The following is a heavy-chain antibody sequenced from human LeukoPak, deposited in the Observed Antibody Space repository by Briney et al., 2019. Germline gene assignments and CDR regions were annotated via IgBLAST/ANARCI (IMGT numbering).Heavy chain of an antibody. CDR3: ARDDYDILTGYYSIDY. CDR2: INHSGST. CDR1: GGSFSGYY. V-gene: IGHV4-34*01. J-gene: IGHJ4*02. D-gene: IGHD3-9*01. Sequence: SETLSLTCAVYGGSFSGYYWSWIRQPPGKGLEWIGEINHSGSTNYNPSLKSRVTISVDTSKNQFSLKLSSVTAADTAVYYCARDDYDILTGYYSIDYWGQGTLVTVSS.